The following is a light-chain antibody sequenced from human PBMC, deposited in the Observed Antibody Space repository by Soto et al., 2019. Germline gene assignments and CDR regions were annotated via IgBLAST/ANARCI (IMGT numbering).Light chain of an antibody. J-gene: IGLJ3*02. CDR1: TSNIGSNI. Sequence: QSVLSQPPSASGTPGQRVTISCSGRTSNIGSNIVSWYQQHPGKAPKLIIFEVNNRPSGISFRFSGSKSGNTASLTISGLQAGDEADYYCSSFTGTTSLGVFGGGTKVTVL. CDR3: SSFTGTTSLGV. V-gene: IGLV2-14*03. CDR2: EVN.